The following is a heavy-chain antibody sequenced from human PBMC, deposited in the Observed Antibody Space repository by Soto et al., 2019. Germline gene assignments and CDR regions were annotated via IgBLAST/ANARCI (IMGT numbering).Heavy chain of an antibody. CDR2: IYTSGST. D-gene: IGHD1-26*01. Sequence: SETLSLTCTVSGVSISSYYWSWIRQPAGKGLEWIGRIYTSGSTNYNPSLKSRVTMSVDTSKNQFSLKLSSVTAADTAVYYCASGSGSYWGDYYYGMDVWGQGTTVTVSS. CDR1: GVSISSYY. J-gene: IGHJ6*02. CDR3: ASGSGSYWGDYYYGMDV. V-gene: IGHV4-4*07.